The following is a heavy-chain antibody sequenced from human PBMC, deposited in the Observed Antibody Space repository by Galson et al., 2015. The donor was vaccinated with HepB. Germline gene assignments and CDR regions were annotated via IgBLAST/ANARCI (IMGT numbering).Heavy chain of an antibody. Sequence: SVKVSCKASGYTFTSYAMHWVRQAPGQRLEWMGWINAGNGNTQYSQKFQGRVTISRDTSASTAYMELSSLRSEDTAVYYCARSGSGAYLNWFDPWGQGTLVTVSS. J-gene: IGHJ5*02. CDR2: INAGNGNT. CDR1: GYTFTSYA. CDR3: ARSGSGAYLNWFDP. V-gene: IGHV1-3*01. D-gene: IGHD3-10*01.